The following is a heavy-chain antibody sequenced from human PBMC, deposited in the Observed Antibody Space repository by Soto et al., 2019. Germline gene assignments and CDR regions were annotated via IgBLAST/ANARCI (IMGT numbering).Heavy chain of an antibody. J-gene: IGHJ4*02. CDR2: IYYSGST. CDR1: GDSMSSSDYY. D-gene: IGHD6-19*01. Sequence: SETLSLTCAVSGDSMSSSDYYWGWIRQPPGKGLECIGSIYYSGSTYYNPSLQSRVAISVDTSKNQFSLKLKSVTAADTAIYYCARRTVNIRTFYSGLKTHCFDYWGQGAPVTVSS. V-gene: IGHV4-39*01. CDR3: ARRTVNIRTFYSGLKTHCFDY.